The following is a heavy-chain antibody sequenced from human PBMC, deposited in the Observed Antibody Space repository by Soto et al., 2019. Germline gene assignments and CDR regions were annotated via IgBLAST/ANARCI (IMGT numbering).Heavy chain of an antibody. Sequence: PGESLQISCKGSGYTFTTYWIGWVRQMPGKGLEWMGIIYPDDSDTRYSPSFQGQVTISADKSITTAYLQRSSLKASDTAMYYCARHSRNYFANDAFDIWGQGTMVTVSS. CDR1: GYTFTTYW. CDR2: IYPDDSDT. V-gene: IGHV5-51*01. D-gene: IGHD1-7*01. J-gene: IGHJ3*02. CDR3: ARHSRNYFANDAFDI.